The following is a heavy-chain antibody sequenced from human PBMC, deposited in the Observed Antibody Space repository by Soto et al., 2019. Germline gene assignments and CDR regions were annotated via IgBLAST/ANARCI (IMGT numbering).Heavy chain of an antibody. CDR2: SSSNGGTT. CDR3: VKDVAPSYTNYEASFDF. Sequence: GGSLRLSCSASGFIFSSYAMHWVRQAQGKGLEYVSASSSNGGTTHYADSVKGRFSISRDKLKNTLYLQMSSLTEEETEGEYCVKDVAPSYTNYEASFDFWGQGTLVTVSS. V-gene: IGHV3-64D*06. J-gene: IGHJ4*02. CDR1: GFIFSSYA. D-gene: IGHD3-16*02.